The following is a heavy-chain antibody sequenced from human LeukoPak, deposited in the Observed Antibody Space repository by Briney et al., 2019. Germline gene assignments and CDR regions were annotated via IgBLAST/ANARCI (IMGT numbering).Heavy chain of an antibody. V-gene: IGHV3-74*01. CDR3: ARGAGYNYPYYFDY. CDR2: IHSDGTST. J-gene: IGHJ4*02. CDR1: GFTFTSYW. D-gene: IGHD5-24*01. Sequence: PGGSLRLSCAASGFTFTSYWMHWVRQVPGKGLVWVSRIHSDGTSTNYADSVKGRFTISRDNAKNTLYLQMNSLRVEDTAVYYCARGAGYNYPYYFDYWGQGTLVTVSS.